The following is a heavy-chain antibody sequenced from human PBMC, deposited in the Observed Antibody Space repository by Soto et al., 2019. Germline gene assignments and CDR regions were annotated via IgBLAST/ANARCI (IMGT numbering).Heavy chain of an antibody. CDR1: GGSISSGGYY. Sequence: QVQLQESGPGLVKPSQTLSLTCTVSGGSISSGGYYWTWIRQHPGKGLEWIGYIYYSGSTYYNPSLKSRVTISVDTSKPQFSLKLSSVTAADTAVYYCARVCGGDCHYGMDVWGQGTTVTVSS. D-gene: IGHD2-21*02. CDR3: ARVCGGDCHYGMDV. J-gene: IGHJ6*02. CDR2: IYYSGST. V-gene: IGHV4-31*03.